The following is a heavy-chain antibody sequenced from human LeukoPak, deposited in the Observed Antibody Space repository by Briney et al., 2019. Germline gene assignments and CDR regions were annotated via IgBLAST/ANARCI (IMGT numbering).Heavy chain of an antibody. Sequence: GGSLRLSGAASGFTFDDYAMHWVRHAPGKGLEWVSLINEGGDTTYYADSVKGRFTISRDNSKNFLYLQMTSLRTEDTALYYCSPYDWNYLGDYWGQGTLVTVSS. J-gene: IGHJ4*02. CDR1: GFTFDDYA. CDR2: INEGGDTT. CDR3: SPYDWNYLGDY. V-gene: IGHV3-43*02. D-gene: IGHD1-7*01.